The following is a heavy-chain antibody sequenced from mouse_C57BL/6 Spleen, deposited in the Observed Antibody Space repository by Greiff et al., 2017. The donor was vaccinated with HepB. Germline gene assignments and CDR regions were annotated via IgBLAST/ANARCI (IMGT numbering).Heavy chain of an antibody. Sequence: DVKLQESGPELVKPGASVKMSCKASGYTFTDYNMHWVKQSHGKSLEWIGYINPNNGGTSYNQKFKGKATLTVNKSSSTAYMELRSLTSEDSAVYYCARSRYYVDYWGQGTTLTVSS. CDR3: ARSRYYVDY. CDR2: INPNNGGT. CDR1: GYTFTDYN. V-gene: IGHV1-22*01. J-gene: IGHJ2*01.